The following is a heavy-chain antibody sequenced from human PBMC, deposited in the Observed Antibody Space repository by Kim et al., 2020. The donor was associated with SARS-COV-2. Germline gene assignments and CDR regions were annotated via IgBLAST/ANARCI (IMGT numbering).Heavy chain of an antibody. Sequence: GGSLRLSCAASGFTFSNAWMSWVRQAPGKGLEWVGRIKSKTDGGTTDYAAPVKGRFTISRDDSKNTLYLQMNSLKTEDTAVYYCTTPALSSSTYNIDYWGQGTLVTVSS. V-gene: IGHV3-15*01. CDR1: GFTFSNAW. CDR2: IKSKTDGGTT. J-gene: IGHJ4*02. CDR3: TTPALSSSTYNIDY. D-gene: IGHD6-13*01.